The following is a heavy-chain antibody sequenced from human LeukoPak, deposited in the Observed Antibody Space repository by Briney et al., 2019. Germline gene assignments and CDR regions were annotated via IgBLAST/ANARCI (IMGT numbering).Heavy chain of an antibody. CDR3: ARTYYDSGNGY. V-gene: IGHV3-7*01. CDR2: IKPDGSEK. Sequence: PGGSLRLSCVASGFTFSSYWMSWVRQAPGKGLEWVANIKPDGSEKYYLDSVKGRFTISRDNAQNPLYLQMNSLRAADTAVYYCARTYYDSGNGYWGQGTLVTVSS. CDR1: GFTFSSYW. J-gene: IGHJ4*02. D-gene: IGHD3-10*01.